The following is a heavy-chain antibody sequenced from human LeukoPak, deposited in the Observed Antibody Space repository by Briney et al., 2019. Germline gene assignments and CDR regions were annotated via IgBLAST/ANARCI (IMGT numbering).Heavy chain of an antibody. Sequence: GGSLRLSCAASGFTFSSYWMSWVRQAPGKGLEWVANIKQDGSEKYYVDSVKGRFTISRDNAKNSLYLQMNSLRAEDTAVYYCARVAPLDGAVLLWFGELFNPPYYYYYYMDVWGKGTTVTISS. D-gene: IGHD3-10*01. CDR3: ARVAPLDGAVLLWFGELFNPPYYYYYYMDV. V-gene: IGHV3-7*01. CDR1: GFTFSSYW. CDR2: IKQDGSEK. J-gene: IGHJ6*03.